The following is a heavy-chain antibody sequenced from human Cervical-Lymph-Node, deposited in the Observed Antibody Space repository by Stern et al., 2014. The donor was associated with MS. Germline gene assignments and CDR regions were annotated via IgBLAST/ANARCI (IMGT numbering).Heavy chain of an antibody. CDR2: INSRSDSI. J-gene: IGHJ4*02. CDR3: AKIVGGYDLKY. D-gene: IGHD5-12*01. V-gene: IGHV3-48*04. CDR1: GFTFSTYS. Sequence: EVQLVESGGGLVQPGGSLRLSCAASGFTFSTYSMTWVRQAPGKGLEWLSYINSRSDSIYYAASLKGRFTVSRDNAKNSLYLQMNSLRAEDTAVYYCAKIVGGYDLKYWGQGTLVTVSS.